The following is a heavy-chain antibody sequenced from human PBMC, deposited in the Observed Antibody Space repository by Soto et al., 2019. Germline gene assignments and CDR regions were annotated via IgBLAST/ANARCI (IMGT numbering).Heavy chain of an antibody. CDR1: GYKLSTWHNFTSYW. Sequence: GESLKISCKGSGYKLSTWHNFTSYWIAWVRQMPGQGLEWMGIIYPGDSDTTYSPSFQGQVTISADKSISTAYLQWSSLRASDTAIYFCARQGVRMAPAGTRHFDYWGQGALVTVSS. CDR2: IYPGDSDT. J-gene: IGHJ4*02. CDR3: ARQGVRMAPAGTRHFDY. D-gene: IGHD6-19*01. V-gene: IGHV5-51*01.